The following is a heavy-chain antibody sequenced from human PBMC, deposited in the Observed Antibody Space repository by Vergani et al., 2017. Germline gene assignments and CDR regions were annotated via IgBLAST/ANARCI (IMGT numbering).Heavy chain of an antibody. CDR2: ISGSGGST. D-gene: IGHD6-13*01. Sequence: EVQLLESGGGLVQPGGSLRLSCAASGFTFSSYAMSWVRQAPGKGLEWVSAISGSGGSTYYADSVKGRFTISRDNSKNTLYLQMNSLRSEDTAVYYCAKAQNSHSSCRSRGFFDLWDRGILVAVSA. V-gene: IGHV3-23*01. CDR1: GFTFSSYA. CDR3: AKAQNSHSSCRSRGFFDL. J-gene: IGHJ2*01.